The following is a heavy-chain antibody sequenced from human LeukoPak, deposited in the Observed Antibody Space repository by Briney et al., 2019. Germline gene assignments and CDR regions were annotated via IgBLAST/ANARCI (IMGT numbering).Heavy chain of an antibody. J-gene: IGHJ4*02. Sequence: SETLSLTCAVYGGSFSGYYWSWIRQPPGKGLEWIGEINHSGSTNYNPSLKSRVTISVDTSKNQFSLKLSSVTAADTAVYYCARVRGGVAAAGIGYWGQGTLVTVSS. V-gene: IGHV4-34*01. CDR1: GGSFSGYY. D-gene: IGHD6-13*01. CDR3: ARVRGGVAAAGIGY. CDR2: INHSGST.